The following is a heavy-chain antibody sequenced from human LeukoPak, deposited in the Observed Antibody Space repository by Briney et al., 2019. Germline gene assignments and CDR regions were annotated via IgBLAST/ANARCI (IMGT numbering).Heavy chain of an antibody. CDR2: ISYDGSNK. D-gene: IGHD4-17*01. CDR1: GFTFSSYG. CDR3: AKDTVGLLASDY. Sequence: PGGSLRLSCAASGFTFSSYGMHWVRQAPGKGLEWVAVISYDGSNKYYADSVKGRFTISRDNSKSTLYLQMNSLRAEDTAVYYCAKDTVGLLASDYWGQGTLVTVSS. V-gene: IGHV3-30*18. J-gene: IGHJ4*02.